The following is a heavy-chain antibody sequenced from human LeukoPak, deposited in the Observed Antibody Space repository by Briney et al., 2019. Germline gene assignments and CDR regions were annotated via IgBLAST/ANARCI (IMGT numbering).Heavy chain of an antibody. D-gene: IGHD2-2*01. CDR2: ISGSGGST. CDR1: GFTFSSYA. J-gene: IGHJ6*03. Sequence: PGGSLRLSCAASGFTFSSYAMSWVRQAPGKGLEWVSAISGSGGSTYYADSVRGRFTISRDNSRNTLYLQMNNLRVEDTALYYCATQIPAGDLREDYYYYMDVWGKGTTVSVSS. CDR3: ATQIPAGDLREDYYYYMDV. V-gene: IGHV3-23*01.